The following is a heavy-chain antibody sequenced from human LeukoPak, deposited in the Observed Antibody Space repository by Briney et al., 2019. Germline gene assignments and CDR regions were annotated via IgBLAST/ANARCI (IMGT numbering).Heavy chain of an antibody. J-gene: IGHJ5*01. CDR2: ISYDGSKK. CDR3: AKDQIARGSGSYCDS. Sequence: GGSLRLSCAASGFTFSSYAMHWVRQAPGKGLEWVAIISYDGSKKDYSDSVKGRFSISRDNSQNTVYLQVNSLRPEDTAVYYCAKDQIARGSGSYCDSWGQGTLATVSS. D-gene: IGHD3-10*01. V-gene: IGHV3-30*18. CDR1: GFTFSSYA.